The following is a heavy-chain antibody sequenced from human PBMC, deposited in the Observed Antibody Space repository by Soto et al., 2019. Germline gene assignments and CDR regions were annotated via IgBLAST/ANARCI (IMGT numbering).Heavy chain of an antibody. CDR1: GFLVNSAY. CDR2: INSDGST. CDR3: ARSGYSFAWGY. D-gene: IGHD5-18*01. Sequence: EVQLVESGGGLIPPGGSLRLSCAASGFLVNSAYMTWVRQAPGKGLEWLSMINSDGSTLYAESVKGRFTISRDKSKNRLDLHMNSLRAEDTAMYYFARSGYSFAWGYWGQGTLVIVTS. J-gene: IGHJ4*02. V-gene: IGHV3-53*01.